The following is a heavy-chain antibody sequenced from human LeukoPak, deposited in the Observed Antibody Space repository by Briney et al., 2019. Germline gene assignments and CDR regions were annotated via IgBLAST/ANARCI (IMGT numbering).Heavy chain of an antibody. Sequence: PGGSLRLSCAASGFTFSDYYMSWIRQAPGKGLEWVSYISSSSSYTNYADSVKGRFTISRDNAKNSLYLQMNSLRAEDTAVYYCARVFGATVNDAFDIWGQGTMVTVSS. CDR2: ISSSSSYT. CDR3: ARVFGATVNDAFDI. D-gene: IGHD3-16*01. V-gene: IGHV3-11*06. CDR1: GFTFSDYY. J-gene: IGHJ3*02.